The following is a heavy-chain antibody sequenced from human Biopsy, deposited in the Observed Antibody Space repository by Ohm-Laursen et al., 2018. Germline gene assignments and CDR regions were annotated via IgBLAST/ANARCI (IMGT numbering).Heavy chain of an antibody. J-gene: IGHJ4*02. Sequence: ASVKVSCKTSGYPFTFYEINWVRQATGQGLEWLGWMNPDSGNTGSAQKFHDRVTMTMNPSINTAYLELSSLRSEDTAVYYCARFDNGFDKWGQGTLVTVSS. CDR2: MNPDSGNT. CDR3: ARFDNGFDK. D-gene: IGHD2-8*01. CDR1: GYPFTFYE. V-gene: IGHV1-8*01.